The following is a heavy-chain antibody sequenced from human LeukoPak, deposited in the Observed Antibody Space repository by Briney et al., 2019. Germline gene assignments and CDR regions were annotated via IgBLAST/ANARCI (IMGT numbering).Heavy chain of an antibody. D-gene: IGHD6-13*01. CDR1: GGSISSGDYY. Sequence: KSSETLSLTCTVSGGSISSGDYYWSWLRQPPGKGLEWIGYIYYSGSTYYNPSLKGRVTISVDTSKNQFSLKPSSVTAADTAVYYCAGYISAAETFDYWGQGTRVTVSS. CDR3: AGYISAAETFDY. CDR2: IYYSGST. J-gene: IGHJ4*02. V-gene: IGHV4-30-4*08.